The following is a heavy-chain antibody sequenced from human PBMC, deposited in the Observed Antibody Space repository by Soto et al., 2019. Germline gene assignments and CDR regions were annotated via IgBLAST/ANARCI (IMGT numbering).Heavy chain of an antibody. D-gene: IGHD2-15*01. J-gene: IGHJ5*02. V-gene: IGHV3-23*01. CDR3: AKDAGYCSGGSCWPYNWFDP. Sequence: GGSLRLSCAASGFTFSSYAMSWVRQAPGKGLEWVSAISGSGGSTYYADSVKGRFTISRDNSKNTLYLQMNSLRAEDTAVYYCAKDAGYCSGGSCWPYNWFDPWGQGTLVTVSS. CDR1: GFTFSSYA. CDR2: ISGSGGST.